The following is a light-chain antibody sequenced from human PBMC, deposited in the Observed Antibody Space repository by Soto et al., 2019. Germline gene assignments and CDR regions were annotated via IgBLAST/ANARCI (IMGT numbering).Light chain of an antibody. Sequence: DIQMTQSPSSLSASVGDRVTITCRASQSIVTYLNWYLQKPGKAPKLLIYAASNLQSGVPSRFSGSGSGTDFTPTISSLQPEDFATYFCQQSYSTPPWTFGQGTKVGIK. V-gene: IGKV1-39*01. CDR1: QSIVTY. CDR3: QQSYSTPPWT. CDR2: AAS. J-gene: IGKJ1*01.